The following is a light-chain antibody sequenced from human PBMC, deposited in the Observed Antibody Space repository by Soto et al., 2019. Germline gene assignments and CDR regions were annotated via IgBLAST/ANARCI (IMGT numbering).Light chain of an antibody. J-gene: IGKJ2*01. Sequence: EIVLTQSPATLSLSPGERATLSCRASQSVISYLAWYQQKPGQAPRLLIYDASNRATGIPARFSGSASGTDFTLTISSLEPEDFAVYYWQQRSNWPLMYTFGQGTKLEIK. CDR3: QQRSNWPLMYT. CDR1: QSVISY. V-gene: IGKV3-11*01. CDR2: DAS.